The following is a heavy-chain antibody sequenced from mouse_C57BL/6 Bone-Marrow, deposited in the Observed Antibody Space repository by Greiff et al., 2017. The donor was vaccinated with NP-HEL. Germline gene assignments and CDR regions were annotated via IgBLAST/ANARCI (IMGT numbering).Heavy chain of an antibody. V-gene: IGHV8-8*01. D-gene: IGHD2-1*01. CDR1: GFSLSTFGMG. Sequence: QVTLKVSGPGILQPSQTLSLTCSFSGFSLSTFGMGVGWIRQPSGKGLEWLAHIWWDDDTYYNPARKSRLTLYKDTSTHHVFLTIANVDTADTATYYCARIANGNYYLYYYAMYYWGQGTSVTVSS. J-gene: IGHJ4*01. CDR3: ARIANGNYYLYYYAMYY. CDR2: IWWDDDT.